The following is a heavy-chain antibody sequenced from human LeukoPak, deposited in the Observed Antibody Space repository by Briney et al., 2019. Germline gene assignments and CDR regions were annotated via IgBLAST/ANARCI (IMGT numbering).Heavy chain of an antibody. Sequence: PGGSLRLSCAASGFTFSSYGMHWVRQAPGKGLEWVAFIRYDGSNKYYADSVKGRFTISRDNSKNTLCLQMNSLRAEDTAVYYCVQLWLLGSGYWGQGTLVTVSS. CDR1: GFTFSSYG. D-gene: IGHD5-18*01. V-gene: IGHV3-30*02. CDR3: VQLWLLGSGY. J-gene: IGHJ4*02. CDR2: IRYDGSNK.